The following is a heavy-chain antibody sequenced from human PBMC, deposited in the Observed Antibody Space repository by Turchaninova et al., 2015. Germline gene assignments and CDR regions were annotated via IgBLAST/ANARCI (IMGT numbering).Heavy chain of an antibody. CDR3: ARGGTYFKGFEF. V-gene: IGHV6-1*02. CDR2: TYHRSRWYK. CDR1: GSKCPTRMGA. D-gene: IGHD1-26*01. J-gene: IGHJ4*02. Sequence: QVLLQLSGPGLVKPTNNRSPTVTMAGSKCPTRMGAWNWVSPSPSKGLEWLGRTYHRSRWYKDYALSVKSRITINSDTSENQFSLRLNSVTPEDTAVYYCARGGTYFKGFEFWGQGALVTVSS.